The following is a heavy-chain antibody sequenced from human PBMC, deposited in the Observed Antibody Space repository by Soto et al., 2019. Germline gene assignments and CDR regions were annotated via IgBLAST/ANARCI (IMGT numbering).Heavy chain of an antibody. Sequence: SVKVSCKASGGTFSSYAISWVRQAPGQGLEWMGGIIPIFGTANYAQKFQGRVTITADKSTSTAYMELSSLRSEDTAVYYCARDPIYCSSTSCPGLNWFDTWGQGTLVTVSS. CDR3: ARDPIYCSSTSCPGLNWFDT. J-gene: IGHJ5*02. V-gene: IGHV1-69*06. CDR2: IIPIFGTA. D-gene: IGHD2-2*01. CDR1: GGTFSSYA.